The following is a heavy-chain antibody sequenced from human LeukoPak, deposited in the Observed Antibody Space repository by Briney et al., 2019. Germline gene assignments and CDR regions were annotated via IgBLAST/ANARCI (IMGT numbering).Heavy chain of an antibody. CDR3: ARDHPYSSGWYGRVEALDL. CDR1: GFIFTGYY. V-gene: IGHV1-2*02. Sequence: ASVRVSRKASGFIFTGYYMHWVRQAHGQGLEWMGCINANSGGTNYAQKFQGRVTMTRDTSISTAYMDLSRLRSDDTAVYYCARDHPYSSGWYGRVEALDLWGQGTTVTVSS. D-gene: IGHD6-19*01. J-gene: IGHJ3*01. CDR2: INANSGGT.